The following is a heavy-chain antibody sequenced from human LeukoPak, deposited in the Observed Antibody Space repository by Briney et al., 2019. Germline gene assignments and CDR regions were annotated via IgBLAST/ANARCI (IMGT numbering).Heavy chain of an antibody. V-gene: IGHV3-7*02. CDR2: IKQDGSEK. Sequence: PGGSLRLSCVASGFTLSVYWMSWVRQAPGKGLEWVAKIKQDGSEKHYVDSVKGRFTISRDNAKNSLYLQMNSLRAEDTAVYYCARGGSGYDAFDIWGQGTMVTVSS. CDR1: GFTLSVYW. CDR3: ARGGSGYDAFDI. D-gene: IGHD3-10*01. J-gene: IGHJ3*02.